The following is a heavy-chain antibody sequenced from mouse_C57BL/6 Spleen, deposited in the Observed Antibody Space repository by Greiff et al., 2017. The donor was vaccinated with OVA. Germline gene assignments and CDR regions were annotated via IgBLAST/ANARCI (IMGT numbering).Heavy chain of an antibody. J-gene: IGHJ1*03. Sequence: EVHLVESGAGLVKPGGSLKLSCAASGFTFSSYAMSWVRQTPEKRLEWVAYISSGGDYIYYADTVKGRFTISRDNARNTLYLQMSSLKSEDTAMYYCTRDRGYYGSSSYWYFDVWGTGTTVTVSS. D-gene: IGHD1-1*01. V-gene: IGHV5-9-1*02. CDR3: TRDRGYYGSSSYWYFDV. CDR2: ISSGGDYI. CDR1: GFTFSSYA.